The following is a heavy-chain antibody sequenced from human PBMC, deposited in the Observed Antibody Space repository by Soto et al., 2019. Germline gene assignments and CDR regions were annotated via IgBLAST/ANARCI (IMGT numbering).Heavy chain of an antibody. D-gene: IGHD6-6*01. Sequence: ASVKVSCKASGYTFTSYYMHWVRQAPGQGLEWMGIINPSGGSTSYAQKFQGRVTMTRDTSTSTVYMELSSLRSEDTGVYYCARDRAGYSSSPGSLDYYSYMDVWGKGTTVTVSS. V-gene: IGHV1-46*03. J-gene: IGHJ6*03. CDR1: GYTFTSYY. CDR3: ARDRAGYSSSPGSLDYYSYMDV. CDR2: INPSGGST.